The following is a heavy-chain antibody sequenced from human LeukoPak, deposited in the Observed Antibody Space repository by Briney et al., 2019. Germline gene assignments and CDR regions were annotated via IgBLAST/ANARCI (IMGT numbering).Heavy chain of an antibody. Sequence: GGSLRLSCAASGFTFGDYAMSWVRQAPGKGLEWVGFIRSKAYGGTTEYAASVKGRFTISRDDSKSIAYLQMNSLKTEDTAVYYCTRSYSYYDSSGYTLDAFDIWGQGTMVTVSS. CDR3: TRSYSYYDSSGYTLDAFDI. D-gene: IGHD3-22*01. CDR1: GFTFGDYA. J-gene: IGHJ3*02. V-gene: IGHV3-49*04. CDR2: IRSKAYGGTT.